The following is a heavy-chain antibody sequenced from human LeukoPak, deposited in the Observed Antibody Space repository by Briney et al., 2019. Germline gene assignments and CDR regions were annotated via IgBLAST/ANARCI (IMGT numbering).Heavy chain of an antibody. CDR3: AKDGALGVSAHWGHS. Sequence: GGSLRLSCAASGFTFSSYTMSWVRQAPGKGLEWVSTITTSDGNTYYADSVKGRFTVSRDNSKNTLYLQMNSLRAEDTAVYYCAKDGALGVSAHWGHSCGRGTLVTVSS. V-gene: IGHV3-23*01. CDR1: GFTFSSYT. D-gene: IGHD7-27*01. CDR2: ITTSDGNT. J-gene: IGHJ4*02.